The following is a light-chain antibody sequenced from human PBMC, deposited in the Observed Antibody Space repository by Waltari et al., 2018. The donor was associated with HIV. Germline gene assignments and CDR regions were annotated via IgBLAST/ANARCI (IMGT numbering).Light chain of an antibody. V-gene: IGKV1-39*01. J-gene: IGKJ2*01. CDR3: QQGYNTPHT. Sequence: DIQLTQSPSSLSASVGDRVTIPCLASQSISSYLNWYQQTPGKAPKLLIYAASNLQSGVPSRFSASGSGTDFTLTISSLQPEDFATYYCQQGYNTPHTFGQGTKLDIK. CDR2: AAS. CDR1: QSISSY.